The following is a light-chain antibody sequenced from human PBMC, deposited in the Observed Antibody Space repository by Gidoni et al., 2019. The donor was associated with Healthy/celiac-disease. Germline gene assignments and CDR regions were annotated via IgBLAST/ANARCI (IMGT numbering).Light chain of an antibody. CDR3: QQYNSPYT. J-gene: IGKJ2*01. Sequence: DIQMPQSPSTLSASVGDRVTITCRASKSISSWLAWYQQKPGKAPKLLIYDASSLESGVPSRFSGSGSGTEFTLTISSLQPDDFATYYCQQYNSPYTFGQGTKLEIK. V-gene: IGKV1-5*01. CDR1: KSISSW. CDR2: DAS.